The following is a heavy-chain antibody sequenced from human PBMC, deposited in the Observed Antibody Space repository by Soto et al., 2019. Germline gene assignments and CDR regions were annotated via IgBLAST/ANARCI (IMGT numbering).Heavy chain of an antibody. CDR3: ARAMVRGVNFHYYYGMDV. J-gene: IGHJ6*02. Sequence: KPSETLSLTCSVSGGSISSGGYYWSWIRQPPEKGLEWIGYISYSGSTYYNSSPKSRVSISLDTSKSLFSLKLNSVSAADTAVYYCARAMVRGVNFHYYYGMDVWGQGTKVTVSS. V-gene: IGHV4-30-4*01. CDR1: GGSISSGGYY. CDR2: ISYSGST. D-gene: IGHD3-10*01.